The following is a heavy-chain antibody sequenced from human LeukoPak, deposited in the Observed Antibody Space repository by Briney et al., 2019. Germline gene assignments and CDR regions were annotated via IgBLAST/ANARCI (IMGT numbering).Heavy chain of an antibody. V-gene: IGHV4-59*08. Sequence: PSETLSLTCTVSGGSISSYYWSWIRQPPGKGLEWIGYIYYSGSTNYNPSLKSRVTISVDTSKNQFSLKLSSVTAADTAVYYCASGMFWGTVTTSGWFDPWGQGTLVTVSS. CDR2: IYYSGST. J-gene: IGHJ5*02. CDR3: ASGMFWGTVTTSGWFDP. D-gene: IGHD4-17*01. CDR1: GGSISSYY.